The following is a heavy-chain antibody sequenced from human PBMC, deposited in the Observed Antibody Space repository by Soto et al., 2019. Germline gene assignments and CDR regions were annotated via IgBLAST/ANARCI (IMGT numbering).Heavy chain of an antibody. Sequence: PWETLSLTCTASGGSISSSSYYWGWIRQPPGKGLEWIGSIYYSGSTYYNPSLKSRVTISVDTSKNQFSLKLSSVTAADTAVYYCQRRFSSSEGDVSAHGTAATVSS. V-gene: IGHV4-39*01. J-gene: IGHJ6*02. CDR3: QRRFSSSEGDV. CDR2: IYYSGST. D-gene: IGHD6-6*01. CDR1: GGSISSSSYY.